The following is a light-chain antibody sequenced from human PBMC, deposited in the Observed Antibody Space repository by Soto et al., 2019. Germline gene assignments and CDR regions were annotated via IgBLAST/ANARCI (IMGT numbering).Light chain of an antibody. Sequence: ETVLTQSPGTLSLSLGERVTLSCRASQSISGNYLAWYQQKPGQAPRPLIYGASTRATGIPDRLSGGGSGTDFTSTSSRPEPKDFAVYYCHHDGFSPIFTFGPGTKVDIK. V-gene: IGKV3-20*01. CDR1: QSISGNY. J-gene: IGKJ3*01. CDR3: HHDGFSPIFT. CDR2: GAS.